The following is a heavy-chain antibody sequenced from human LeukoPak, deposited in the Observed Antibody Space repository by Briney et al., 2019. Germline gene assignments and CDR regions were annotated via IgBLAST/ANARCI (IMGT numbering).Heavy chain of an antibody. CDR2: IIPIFGTA. CDR3: ARTSSTLWLRTPGGDH. CDR1: GGTFSSYA. J-gene: IGHJ4*02. Sequence: SVNVSCKASGGTFSSYAISWVRQAPGQGLEWMGGIIPIFGTANYAQKLQGRVTMTTDTSTSTAYMELRSLRSDDTAVYYCARTSSTLWLRTPGGDHWGQGTLVTVSS. V-gene: IGHV1-69*05. D-gene: IGHD5-12*01.